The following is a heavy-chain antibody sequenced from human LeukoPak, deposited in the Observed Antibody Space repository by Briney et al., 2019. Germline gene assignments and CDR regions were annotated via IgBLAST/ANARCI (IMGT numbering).Heavy chain of an antibody. CDR2: ISNSGGNT. CDR1: GFTFSSYA. V-gene: IGHV3-23*01. Sequence: PGGSLRLSCGASGFTFSSYAMSWVRQAPGQGLEWVSTISNSGGNTYYADSVKGRFTISRDNSKKTLYLQMNSLRAEDTAVYYCAKDEMNDCSSSSCTAFDIWGQGTMVTVSS. J-gene: IGHJ3*02. D-gene: IGHD2-2*01. CDR3: AKDEMNDCSSSSCTAFDI.